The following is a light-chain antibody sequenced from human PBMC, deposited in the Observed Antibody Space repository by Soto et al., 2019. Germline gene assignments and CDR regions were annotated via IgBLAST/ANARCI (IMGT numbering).Light chain of an antibody. CDR1: QGISSY. CDR2: AAS. V-gene: IGKV1-39*01. CDR3: QQSYSTPFT. Sequence: DLQMTQSQSSLSASVGDRVTITCRARQGISSYLSWYQQKPGKAPKFLIYAASSLQRWVPSRFSGSGSGTDFTLTISSLQPEDFATYYCQQSYSTPFTFGQGTRLEI. J-gene: IGKJ5*01.